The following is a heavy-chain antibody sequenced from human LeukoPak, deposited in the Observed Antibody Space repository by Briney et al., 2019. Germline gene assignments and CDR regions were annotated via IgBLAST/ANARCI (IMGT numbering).Heavy chain of an antibody. D-gene: IGHD3-10*01. CDR1: GYTFTSYG. CDR3: ARALGRQHFYGSGTYKKNYYYMDV. V-gene: IGHV1-18*01. J-gene: IGHJ6*03. Sequence: ASVKVSCKASGYTFTSYGISWVRQAPGQGLEWMGWISAYNGNTNYAQKFQGRVTMTRDTSISTAYMELSRLTSDDTAVYYCARALGRQHFYGSGTYKKNYYYMDVWGKGTTVTISS. CDR2: ISAYNGNT.